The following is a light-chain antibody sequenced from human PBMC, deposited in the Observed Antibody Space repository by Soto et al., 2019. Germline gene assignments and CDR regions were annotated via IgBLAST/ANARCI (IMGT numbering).Light chain of an antibody. J-gene: IGLJ2*01. CDR1: SSDFGNYNL. V-gene: IGLV2-23*01. CDR2: GDS. Sequence: QSALTQPASVSGSPGQSITISCTGTSSDFGNYNLVSWYQQHPGKAPNLIIFGDSRRPSGVSDRFSGSKSANTASLTISGLQTEDEAEYHCCSVAGTDTVVFGGGTKLTVL. CDR3: CSVAGTDTVV.